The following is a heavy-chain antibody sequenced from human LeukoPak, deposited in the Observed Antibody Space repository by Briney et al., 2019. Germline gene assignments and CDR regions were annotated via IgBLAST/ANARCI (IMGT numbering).Heavy chain of an antibody. CDR3: ARRGLNWGDFDY. CDR2: ISGSGDST. V-gene: IGHV3-23*01. J-gene: IGHJ4*02. D-gene: IGHD7-27*01. Sequence: GGSLRLSCAASGFTFNTYAMSWVRQAPGKGLEWVSTISGSGDSTDYADSVKGRFTISRDNSKNTLYLQMNSLRVEDTAVYYCARRGLNWGDFDYWGQGTLLTVSS. CDR1: GFTFNTYA.